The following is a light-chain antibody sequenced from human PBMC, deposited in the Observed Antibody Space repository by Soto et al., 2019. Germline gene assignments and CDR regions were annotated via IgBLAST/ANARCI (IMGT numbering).Light chain of an antibody. CDR3: QQYGSSIT. CDR2: GTS. J-gene: IGKJ5*01. V-gene: IGKV3-20*01. Sequence: IVLTQSPVTLSLSPGERATLPCTASQSVKSSYLAWYQHKPGQAPRLLIYGTSSRATGIPDRFSGSGSGTDFTLTIRRLEPEEFAVYYCQQYGSSITVGQGTRVEIK. CDR1: QSVKSSY.